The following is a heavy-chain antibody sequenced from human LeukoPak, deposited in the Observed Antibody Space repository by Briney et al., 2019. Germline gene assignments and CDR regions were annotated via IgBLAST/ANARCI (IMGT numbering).Heavy chain of an antibody. CDR2: IYHSGST. CDR3: ARNRDGYNSFDY. CDR1: GGSISSGGYS. D-gene: IGHD5-24*01. Sequence: PSETLSLTCAVSGGSISSGGYSWSWIRQPPGKGLEWMGYIYHSGSTYYNPSLKSRVTISVDRSKNQFSLKLSSVTAADTAVYYCARNRDGYNSFDYWGQGTLVTVSS. V-gene: IGHV4-30-2*01. J-gene: IGHJ4*02.